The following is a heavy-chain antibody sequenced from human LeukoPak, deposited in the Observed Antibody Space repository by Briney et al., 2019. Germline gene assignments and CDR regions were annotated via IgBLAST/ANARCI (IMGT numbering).Heavy chain of an antibody. CDR1: GFTFSSYA. Sequence: PGRSLRLSCAASGFTFSSYAMHLVRQAAGKGLEWVAVISYDGSNKYYADSVKGRFTISRDNSKNTLYLQMNSLRAEDTAVYYCAKGSSGWSTDAFDIWGQGTMVTVSS. CDR3: AKGSSGWSTDAFDI. J-gene: IGHJ3*02. V-gene: IGHV3-30-3*01. CDR2: ISYDGSNK. D-gene: IGHD6-19*01.